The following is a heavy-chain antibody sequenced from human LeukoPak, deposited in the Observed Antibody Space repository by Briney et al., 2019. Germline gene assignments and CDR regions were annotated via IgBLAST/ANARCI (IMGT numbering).Heavy chain of an antibody. Sequence: PGGSLRLSCAAPGVTFSSYGMHWGRQAPGKGLEWGTFIRYEGSNKYYADSVKGRVTISRDNSKNTLNLHMNSLRAEDTAVYYCAKDPTHYRVWDYYETIGLSYWGQGTLVTVSS. V-gene: IGHV3-30*02. CDR3: AKDPTHYRVWDYYETIGLSY. CDR2: IRYEGSNK. J-gene: IGHJ4*02. CDR1: GVTFSSYG. D-gene: IGHD3-22*01.